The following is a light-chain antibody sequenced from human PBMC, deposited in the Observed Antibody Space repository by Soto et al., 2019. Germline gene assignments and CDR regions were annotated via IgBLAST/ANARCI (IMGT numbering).Light chain of an antibody. J-gene: IGKJ1*01. CDR1: QTVSAN. V-gene: IGKV3-15*01. CDR2: GTS. Sequence: EILMTQSPATLSVSPGERATLACRASQTVSANLAWFQAKPGRAPRLLMYGTSSRASGTPARFSGSGSGTEFPLTISSLQSEDSAIYYCQQYYEWPRTFGQGTKVEIK. CDR3: QQYYEWPRT.